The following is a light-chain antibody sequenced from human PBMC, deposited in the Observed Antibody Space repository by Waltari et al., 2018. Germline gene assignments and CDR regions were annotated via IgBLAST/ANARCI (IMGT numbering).Light chain of an antibody. V-gene: IGLV2-14*01. CDR3: SSYTSSSTYV. CDR2: DVS. CDR1: SRDVGGYND. J-gene: IGLJ1*01. Sequence: QSALTQPASVSGSPGQSITISCTGTSRDVGGYNDVSWYQQHPGKAPKPMIYDVSKRPSGVSTRFSGSKSGHPPSLTISGLPAADEADYYCSSYTSSSTYVFGTGTKVTVL.